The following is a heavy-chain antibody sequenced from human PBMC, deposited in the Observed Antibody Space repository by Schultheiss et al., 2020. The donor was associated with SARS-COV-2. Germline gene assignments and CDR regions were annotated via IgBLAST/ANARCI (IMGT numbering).Heavy chain of an antibody. J-gene: IGHJ6*02. D-gene: IGHD6-13*01. CDR3: ARKWGGSYSSSWYGSSRGMDV. V-gene: IGHV4-39*07. Sequence: SETLSLTCTVSGGSISSGGYYWSWIRQPPGKGLEWIGEINHSGSTNYNPSLKSRVTISVDTSKNQFSLKLSSVTAADTAVYYCARKWGGSYSSSWYGSSRGMDVWGQGTTVTVSS. CDR2: INHSGST. CDR1: GGSISSGGYY.